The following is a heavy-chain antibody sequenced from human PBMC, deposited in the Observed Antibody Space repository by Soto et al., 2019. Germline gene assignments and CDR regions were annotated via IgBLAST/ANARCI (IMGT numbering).Heavy chain of an antibody. CDR3: ARGVAGSGFDL. V-gene: IGHV6-1*01. D-gene: IGHD6-19*01. CDR1: GDSGSSNTAA. J-gene: IGHJ4*02. CDR2: TYYRSNWRH. Sequence: LSVTGAISGDSGSSNTAAWNWIRSSPSRGLEWLGRTYYRSNWRHDYAVSVKSRITVNPDTSKNHFSLQLNSVTPDDTAVYYSARGVAGSGFDLWGQGPLVTVSS.